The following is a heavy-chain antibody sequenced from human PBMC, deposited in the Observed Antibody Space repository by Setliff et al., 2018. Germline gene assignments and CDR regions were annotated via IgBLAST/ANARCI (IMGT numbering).Heavy chain of an antibody. Sequence: GESLKISCKGSGYSFTDYWIAWVRQTPGKGLEWMGTIYPGNADTRYSPSFQGQVTISTDTSINTAFLQWNNLKASDTAVYYCARRGERFFNWFDPWGQGTLATVSS. D-gene: IGHD2-21*01. V-gene: IGHV5-51*01. J-gene: IGHJ5*02. CDR1: GYSFTDYW. CDR2: IYPGNADT. CDR3: ARRGERFFNWFDP.